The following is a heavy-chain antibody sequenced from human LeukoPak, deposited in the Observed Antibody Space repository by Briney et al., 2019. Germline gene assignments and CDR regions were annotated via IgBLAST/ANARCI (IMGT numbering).Heavy chain of an antibody. J-gene: IGHJ4*02. CDR1: GFTFSNYA. CDR2: ISGGGDSA. CDR3: ARESYYGSGTYFNFDY. Sequence: PGGSLRLSFAASGFTFSNYAMNWVRQAPGKGLEWVSTISGGGDSAYYADSVKGRFTISRDNSRNTLYLQMNSLRAEDTAVYYCARESYYGSGTYFNFDYWGQGILVTVSS. D-gene: IGHD3-10*01. V-gene: IGHV3-23*01.